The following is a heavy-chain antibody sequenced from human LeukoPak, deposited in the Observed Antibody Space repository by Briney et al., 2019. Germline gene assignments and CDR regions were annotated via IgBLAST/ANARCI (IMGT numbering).Heavy chain of an antibody. J-gene: IGHJ4*02. V-gene: IGHV4-59*01. D-gene: IGHD3-22*01. CDR3: ARFRYYDSSGYYRYFDY. Sequence: SETLSLTCTVSGGSISSYYWSWIRQPPGKGLEWIGYIYYSGSTNYNPSLKSRVTISVDTSKNQFSLKLSSVTAADTAVYYCARFRYYDSSGYYRYFDYWGQGTLVTVSS. CDR2: IYYSGST. CDR1: GGSISSYY.